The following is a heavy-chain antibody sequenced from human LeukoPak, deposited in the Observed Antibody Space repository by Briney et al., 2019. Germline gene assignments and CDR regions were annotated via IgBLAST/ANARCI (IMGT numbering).Heavy chain of an antibody. Sequence: ASVKVSCKASGYTFTGYYMHWVRQAPGQGLEWMGWINPNSGGTNYAQKFQGRVTMTRDTSISTAYMELSRLRSDDTAVYYCASGSCSWYSLRWFDPWGQGTLVTVSS. CDR2: INPNSGGT. CDR3: ASGSCSWYSLRWFDP. D-gene: IGHD6-13*01. CDR1: GYTFTGYY. J-gene: IGHJ5*02. V-gene: IGHV1-2*02.